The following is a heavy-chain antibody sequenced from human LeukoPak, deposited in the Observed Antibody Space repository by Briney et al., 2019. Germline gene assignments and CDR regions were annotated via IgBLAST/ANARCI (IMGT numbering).Heavy chain of an antibody. D-gene: IGHD3-10*01. J-gene: IGHJ4*02. V-gene: IGHV3-49*04. CDR3: TSGVLWFGELSYFDY. CDR2: IRSKAYGGTT. Sequence: GGSLRLSCTASGFTFGDYAMSWVRQAPGKGLEWVGFIRSKAYGGTTEYAASVKGGFTISRDDSKSIAYLQMNSLQTEDTAVYYCTSGVLWFGELSYFDYWGQGTLVTVSS. CDR1: GFTFGDYA.